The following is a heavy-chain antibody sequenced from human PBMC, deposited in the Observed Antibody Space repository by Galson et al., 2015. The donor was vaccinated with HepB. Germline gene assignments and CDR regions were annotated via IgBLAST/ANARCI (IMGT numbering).Heavy chain of an antibody. CDR2: IIAGNGDA. D-gene: IGHD3-10*01. V-gene: IGHV1-3*01. J-gene: IGHJ6*02. Sequence: SVKVSCKASGYTFTSYAMHWVRQAPGQRLEWMGWIIAGNGDAKYSQKFQGRVAITLDTSATTAYMELSSLRSEDTAVYYCARGEWYYDSGSYGYYGMDVWGQGTTVTASS. CDR1: GYTFTSYA. CDR3: ARGEWYYDSGSYGYYGMDV.